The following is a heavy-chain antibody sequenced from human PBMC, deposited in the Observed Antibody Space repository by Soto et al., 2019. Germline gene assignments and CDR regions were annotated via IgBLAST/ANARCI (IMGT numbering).Heavy chain of an antibody. CDR3: AKDTGPN. J-gene: IGHJ4*02. V-gene: IGHV3-23*01. Sequence: GGSLRLSCVASGFTFGSCGMNWVRQAPGKGLEWVAGVSPHGANTYYADSVRGRFIISRDDSRNTVSRDMNSLRGDDSAVYYCAKDTGPNWGQGTLVTVSS. CDR2: VSPHGANT. CDR1: GFTFGSCG.